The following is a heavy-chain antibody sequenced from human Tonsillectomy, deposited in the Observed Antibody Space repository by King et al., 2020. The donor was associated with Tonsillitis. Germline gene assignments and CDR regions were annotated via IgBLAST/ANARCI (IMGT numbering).Heavy chain of an antibody. D-gene: IGHD6-19*01. J-gene: IGHJ4*02. CDR1: GFTFSSYG. CDR2: ISYDGSNK. Sequence: VQLVESGGGVVQPGRSLTLSCAASGFTFSSYGMHWVRQAPGKGLEWVAVISYDGSNKFYADSVKGRFTISRDNSKNTLYLQMNTLRAEDTAVYYCAIGGAGVNSSGWDLDYWGQGTLVIV. CDR3: AIGGAGVNSSGWDLDY. V-gene: IGHV3-30*03.